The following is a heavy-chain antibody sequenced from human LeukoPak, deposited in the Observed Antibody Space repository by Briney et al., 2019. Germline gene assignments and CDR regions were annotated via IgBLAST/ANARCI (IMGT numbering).Heavy chain of an antibody. V-gene: IGHV1-8*01. J-gene: IGHJ6*02. Sequence: ASVKVSCKASGYTFTSYDINWVRQATGQGLEWMGWMNPNSGNTGYAQKFRGRVTMTRNTSISTAYMELSSLRSEDTAVYYCARGLGIAVAVVYYYGMDVWGQGTTVTVSS. D-gene: IGHD6-19*01. CDR1: GYTFTSYD. CDR2: MNPNSGNT. CDR3: ARGLGIAVAVVYYYGMDV.